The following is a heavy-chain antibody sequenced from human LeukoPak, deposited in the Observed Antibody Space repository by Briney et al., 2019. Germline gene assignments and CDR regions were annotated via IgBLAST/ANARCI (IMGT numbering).Heavy chain of an antibody. CDR1: GFTFSSYW. Sequence: GGSLRLSCAASGFTFSSYWMHWVRQAPGKGLVWVSRINSDGSTTNYADSVKGRFTISRDNSKNTLYLQLNSLRAEDTAVYYCAKVMDRDIVATIRLGSQYYFDYWGQGTLVTVSS. V-gene: IGHV3-74*01. CDR2: INSDGSTT. CDR3: AKVMDRDIVATIRLGSQYYFDY. D-gene: IGHD5-12*01. J-gene: IGHJ4*02.